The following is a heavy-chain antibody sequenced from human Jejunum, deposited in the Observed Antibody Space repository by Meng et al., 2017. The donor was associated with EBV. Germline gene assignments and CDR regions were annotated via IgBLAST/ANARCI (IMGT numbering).Heavy chain of an antibody. Sequence: QGHRRGSGPGLVKPSETLSLTCTVSGGSVSSGGYYWSWIRQPPGKGLEWIGYIYNSESTNYKSSLKSRVTISADTSKNQFSLRLSSVTAADTAVYYCARDQNGSYFAYWGQGTLVTVSS. CDR1: GGSVSSGGYY. J-gene: IGHJ4*02. CDR3: ARDQNGSYFAY. V-gene: IGHV4-61*08. CDR2: IYNSEST. D-gene: IGHD1-26*01.